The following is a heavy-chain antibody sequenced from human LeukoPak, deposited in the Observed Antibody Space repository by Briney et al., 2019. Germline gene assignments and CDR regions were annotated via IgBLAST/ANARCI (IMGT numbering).Heavy chain of an antibody. CDR1: GFTFSSYS. J-gene: IGHJ3*02. V-gene: IGHV3-21*01. CDR3: ARGKSAALGAFDI. D-gene: IGHD2-2*01. CDR2: ISSSSSYI. Sequence: GGSLRLSCAASGFTFSSYSMNWVRQAPGKGLEWVSSISSSSSYIYYADSVKGRFTISRDNAKNSLYLQMNSLRAEDTAVYYCARGKSAALGAFDIWGQGTMVTDSS.